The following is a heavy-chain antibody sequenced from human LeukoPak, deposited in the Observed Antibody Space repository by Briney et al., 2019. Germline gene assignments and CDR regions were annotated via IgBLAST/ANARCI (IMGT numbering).Heavy chain of an antibody. CDR2: INHSGST. D-gene: IGHD1-14*01. J-gene: IGHJ6*03. CDR3: ARETFETDYYYYYMDV. Sequence: SETLSLTCAVYGGSFSGYYWSWIRQPPGKGLEWIGEINHSGSTNYNPSLKSRVTISVDTSKNQFSLKLSSVTAADTAVYYCARETFETDYYYYYMDVWGKGTTVTISS. V-gene: IGHV4-34*01. CDR1: GGSFSGYY.